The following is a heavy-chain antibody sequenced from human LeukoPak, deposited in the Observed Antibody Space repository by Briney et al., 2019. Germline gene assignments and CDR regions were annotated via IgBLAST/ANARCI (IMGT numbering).Heavy chain of an antibody. CDR1: GFTFDDYA. J-gene: IGHJ6*04. CDR2: ISSSGSTI. CDR3: AELGITMIGGV. V-gene: IGHV3-48*03. Sequence: PGRSLRFSCAASGFTFDDYAMHWVRQAPGKGLEWVSYISSSGSTIYYADSVKGRFTISRDNAKNSLYLQMNSLRAEDTAVYYCAELGITMIGGVWGKGTTVTISS. D-gene: IGHD3-10*02.